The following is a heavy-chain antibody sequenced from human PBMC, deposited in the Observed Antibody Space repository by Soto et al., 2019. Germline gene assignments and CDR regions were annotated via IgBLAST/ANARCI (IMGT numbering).Heavy chain of an antibody. D-gene: IGHD1-1*01. J-gene: IGHJ4*02. Sequence: ASVKVSCKASGYTFTSYYLHWVRQAPGQGLEWMGWISTYSGDPTFAQTFQGRIIMTADASISTVYMELRGLRSDDTAVYYGAREGNNLPFEYWGQGALVTVSS. CDR2: ISTYSGDP. CDR1: GYTFTSYY. V-gene: IGHV1-18*04. CDR3: AREGNNLPFEY.